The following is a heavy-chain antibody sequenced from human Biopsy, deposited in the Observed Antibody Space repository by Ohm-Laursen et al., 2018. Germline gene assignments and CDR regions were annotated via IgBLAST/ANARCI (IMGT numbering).Heavy chain of an antibody. CDR2: IYYSGST. Sequence: SDTLSLTCRVSGVYISDYYWSWIRQPPGRGLEWVGSIYYSGSTNYNPSLKSRVTISADTSKSQSSLHLTSVTAADTAVYYCASRGLVMASDYYFDDWGQGTLVTVSS. J-gene: IGHJ4*02. CDR1: GVYISDYY. CDR3: ASRGLVMASDYYFDD. D-gene: IGHD3/OR15-3a*01. V-gene: IGHV4-59*08.